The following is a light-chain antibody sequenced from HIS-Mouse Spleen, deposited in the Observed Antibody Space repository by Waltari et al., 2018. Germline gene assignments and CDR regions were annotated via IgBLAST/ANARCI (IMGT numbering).Light chain of an antibody. Sequence: QSALTQPASVSGSPGQSITIPCTGTSSDVGGYHYVSWYQQHPGKAPKLMIYEVSNRPSGFSNRFSGSKSGNTASLTISGLQAEDEADYYCSSYTSSSTFFGTGTKVTVL. V-gene: IGLV2-14*01. J-gene: IGLJ1*01. CDR2: EVS. CDR3: SSYTSSSTF. CDR1: SSDVGGYHY.